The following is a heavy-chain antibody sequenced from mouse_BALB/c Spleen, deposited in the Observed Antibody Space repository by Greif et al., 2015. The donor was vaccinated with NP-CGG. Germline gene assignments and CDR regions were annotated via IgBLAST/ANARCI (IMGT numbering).Heavy chain of an antibody. V-gene: IGHV14-4*02. J-gene: IGHJ4*01. CDR3: PYGSSYLYYAMDY. Sequence: VQLQQSGAELVRSGASVKLSCTASGFNIKDYYMHWVKQRPEQGLEWIGWIDPENGDTEYAPKFQGKATMTADTSSNTSYLQLSSLTSEDTAVSYCPYGSSYLYYAMDYWGQGTSVTVSS. D-gene: IGHD1-1*01. CDR2: IDPENGDT. CDR1: GFNIKDYY.